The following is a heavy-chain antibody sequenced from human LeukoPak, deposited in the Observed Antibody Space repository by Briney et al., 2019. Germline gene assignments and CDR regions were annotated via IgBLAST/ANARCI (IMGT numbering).Heavy chain of an antibody. CDR1: GFTFSSIA. Sequence: PGGSLRLSCAASGFTFSSIAMSWVRQAPDKGLEWVSNISGSGGGTYYADSVKGRFTISRDDSNNTLYLQMNSLRIEDTAVYCCGRGSVGFGELNYWGQGTLVTVSS. V-gene: IGHV3-23*01. D-gene: IGHD3-10*01. CDR2: ISGSGGGT. CDR3: GRGSVGFGELNY. J-gene: IGHJ4*02.